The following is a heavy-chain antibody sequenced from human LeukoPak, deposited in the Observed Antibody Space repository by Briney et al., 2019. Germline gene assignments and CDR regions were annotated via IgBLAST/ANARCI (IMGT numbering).Heavy chain of an antibody. D-gene: IGHD6-6*01. J-gene: IGHJ3*02. CDR3: AESSSSPDAFDI. V-gene: IGHV4-34*08. Sequence: NAGGSLRLSCAASGFIFDNYVMSWVRQPPGKGLEWIGEINHSGSTNYNPSLKSRVTISVDTSKNQFSLKLSSVTAADTAAYYCAESSSSPDAFDIWGQGTMVTVSS. CDR2: INHSGST. CDR1: GFIFDNYV.